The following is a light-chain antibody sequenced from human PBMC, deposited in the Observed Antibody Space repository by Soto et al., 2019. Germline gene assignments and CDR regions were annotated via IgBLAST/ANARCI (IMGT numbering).Light chain of an antibody. Sequence: QSVLTQPASVSGSPGQSITISCTGTSSDVGGYNFVSWYQQHPGKAPKLMIYEVTNRPSGVSSRFSGSKSGNTASLTISGLQTEDEADYFCSSYTRQNTRVFGGGTKLTAL. CDR2: EVT. V-gene: IGLV2-14*01. J-gene: IGLJ3*02. CDR1: SSDVGGYNF. CDR3: SSYTRQNTRV.